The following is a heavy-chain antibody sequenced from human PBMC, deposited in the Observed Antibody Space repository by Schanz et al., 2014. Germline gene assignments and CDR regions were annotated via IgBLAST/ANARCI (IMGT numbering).Heavy chain of an antibody. V-gene: IGHV3-23*01. CDR1: GFTFFGSFA. D-gene: IGHD2-21*01. CDR2: MSGSGSTA. J-gene: IGHJ6*02. CDR3: ARDLRSLIQGDV. Sequence: EVQLLESGGGLVQPGGSLRLSCVASGFTFFGSFAMSWVRQAPGKGLEWVSGMSGSGSTADYADSVKGRFTISRDNATNLMYLQMSSLRAEDTAVYFYARDLRSLIQGDVWGQGTTVTVSS.